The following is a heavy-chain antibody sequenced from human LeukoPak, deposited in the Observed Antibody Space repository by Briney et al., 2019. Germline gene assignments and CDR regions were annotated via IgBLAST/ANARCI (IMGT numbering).Heavy chain of an antibody. V-gene: IGHV4-61*02. J-gene: IGHJ5*02. Sequence: SQTLSLTCTVSGGSISSGSYYWSWIRQPAGKGLEWIGRIYTSGSTNYNPSLKSRVTISVDTSKNQFSLKLSSVTAADTAVYYCAGAWDTIFEGWFDPWGQGTLVTVSS. CDR3: AGAWDTIFEGWFDP. CDR2: IYTSGST. CDR1: GGSISSGSYY. D-gene: IGHD3-3*01.